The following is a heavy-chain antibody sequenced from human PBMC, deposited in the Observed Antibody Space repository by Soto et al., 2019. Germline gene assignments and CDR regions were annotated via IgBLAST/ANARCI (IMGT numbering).Heavy chain of an antibody. D-gene: IGHD1-1*01. J-gene: IGHJ6*02. CDR1: GGTFSSYA. CDR2: IIPIFGTA. CDR3: ARNWNRSKPPVTPGDYYYYYGMDV. V-gene: IGHV1-69*13. Sequence: ASVKVSCKASGGTFSSYAISWVRQAPGQGLEWMGGIIPIFGTANYAQKFQGRVTITADESTSTAYMELSSLRSEDTAVYYCARNWNRSKPPVTPGDYYYYYGMDVWGQGTTVTVSS.